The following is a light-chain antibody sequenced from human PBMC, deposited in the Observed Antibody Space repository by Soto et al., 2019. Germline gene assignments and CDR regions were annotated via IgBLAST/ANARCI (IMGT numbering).Light chain of an antibody. CDR3: QQYGSSFWT. V-gene: IGKV3-20*01. Sequence: EIVLTQSPGTLSLSPGERATLSCRASQSVSSSYLAWYQQKPGQAPRLLIYGASSRATGIPDRFSGSGSGTDFTXTISRLEPEDFAVYYCQQYGSSFWTFGQGTKVEIK. J-gene: IGKJ1*01. CDR1: QSVSSSY. CDR2: GAS.